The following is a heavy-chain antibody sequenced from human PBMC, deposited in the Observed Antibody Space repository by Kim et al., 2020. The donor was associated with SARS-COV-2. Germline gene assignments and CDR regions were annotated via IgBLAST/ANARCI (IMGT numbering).Heavy chain of an antibody. J-gene: IGHJ4*01. CDR2: ISYDGSNK. CDR3: AKDDDYGDLSAPEIDY. D-gene: IGHD4-17*01. Sequence: GGSLRLSCEASGFSFSSYGMHWVRQAPGKGLEWVAVISYDGSNKYYADFVKGRFTISRDNSKNTLYLQMNSLRAEDTAVYYCAKDDDYGDLSAPEIDYWG. CDR1: GFSFSSYG. V-gene: IGHV3-30*18.